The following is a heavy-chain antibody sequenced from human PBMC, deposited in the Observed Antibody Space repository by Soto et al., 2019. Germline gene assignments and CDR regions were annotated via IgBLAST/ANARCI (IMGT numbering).Heavy chain of an antibody. CDR3: ARVAIFGVVIERYYYYYYGMDV. D-gene: IGHD3-3*01. CDR2: IYYSGST. Sequence: SETLSLTCTVSGGSISSGDYYWSWIRQPPGKGLEWIGYIYYSGSTYYNPSLKSRVTISVDTSKNQFSLKLSSVTAADTAVYYCARVAIFGVVIERYYYYYYGMDVWGQRTTVTVSS. CDR1: GGSISSGDYY. V-gene: IGHV4-30-4*01. J-gene: IGHJ6*02.